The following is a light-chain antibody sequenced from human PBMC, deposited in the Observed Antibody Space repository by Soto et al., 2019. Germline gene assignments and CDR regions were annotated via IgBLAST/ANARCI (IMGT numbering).Light chain of an antibody. V-gene: IGKV1D-8*01. J-gene: IGKJ1*01. CDR1: QGISNY. Sequence: VIWMTQSPSLLSASTGDRVTISCRMSQGISNYLAWYQQKPGKAPELLIYAASTLQSGVPSRFSGSGSGTDFTLTISCLQSEDFATYYCQQYYGFPRTFGQGTKVEIK. CDR3: QQYYGFPRT. CDR2: AAS.